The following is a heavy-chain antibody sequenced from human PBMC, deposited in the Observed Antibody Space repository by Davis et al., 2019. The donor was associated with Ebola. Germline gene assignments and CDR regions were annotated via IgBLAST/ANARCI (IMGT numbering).Heavy chain of an antibody. CDR2: IKSKTFGGTT. V-gene: IGHV3-15*01. J-gene: IGHJ4*02. Sequence: GESLKISCAASGFTFSNAYMNWVRQSPGKGLEWVGRIKSKTFGGTTDYAPPVTGRFTISRDDSSNTLYLQMNSLRAEDTAVYYCARELSFGDYVLGYWGQGALVTVSS. CDR3: ARELSFGDYVLGY. D-gene: IGHD4-17*01. CDR1: GFTFSNAY.